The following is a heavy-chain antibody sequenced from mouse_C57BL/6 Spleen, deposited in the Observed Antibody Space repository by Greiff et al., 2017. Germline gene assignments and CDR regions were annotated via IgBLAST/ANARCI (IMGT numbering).Heavy chain of an antibody. CDR3: ARSAMDY. CDR2: IYPGVGDT. CDR1: GYAFSSYW. V-gene: IGHV1-80*01. Sequence: QVHVKQSGAELVKPGASVKISCKASGYAFSSYWMNWVQQRPGKGLEWIGQIYPGVGDTNYNGKFKGKATLTADKSSSTAYMQLSSLTSEDAAVYFCARSAMDYWGQGTSVTVSS. J-gene: IGHJ4*01.